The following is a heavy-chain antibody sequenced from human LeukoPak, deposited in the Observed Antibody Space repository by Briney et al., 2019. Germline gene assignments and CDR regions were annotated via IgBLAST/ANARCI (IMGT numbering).Heavy chain of an antibody. D-gene: IGHD1-7*01. J-gene: IGHJ4*02. CDR3: ARMNYVSSGWGAPFDY. CDR1: GFTFSSFS. V-gene: IGHV3-48*04. CDR2: IRTSGTNT. Sequence: HSGGSLRLSCAASGFTFSSFSMNWVRQAPGKGLEWVSYIRTSGTNTDYTGSVKGRFTISRDNAKNSLYLQMNSLRAEDTAVYYCARMNYVSSGWGAPFDYWGQGTLVTVFS.